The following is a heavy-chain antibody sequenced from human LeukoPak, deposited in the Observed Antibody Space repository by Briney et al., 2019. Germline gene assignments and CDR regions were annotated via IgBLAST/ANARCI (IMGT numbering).Heavy chain of an antibody. CDR1: GYSISSGYY. Sequence: SETLSLTCAVSGYSISSGYYWGWIRQPPGKGLEWIGSIYHSGSTYYNPSLKSRVTISVDTSKNQFSLKLSSVTAADTAVYYCASVDTANQVVFDYWGQGTLVTVSS. D-gene: IGHD5-18*01. CDR3: ASVDTANQVVFDY. V-gene: IGHV4-38-2*01. CDR2: IYHSGST. J-gene: IGHJ4*02.